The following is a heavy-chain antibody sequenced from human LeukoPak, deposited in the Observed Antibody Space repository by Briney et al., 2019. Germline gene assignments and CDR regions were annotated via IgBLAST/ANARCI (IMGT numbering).Heavy chain of an antibody. J-gene: IGHJ3*02. D-gene: IGHD1-7*01. CDR1: GVTFSSYW. V-gene: IGHV3-74*01. CDR2: MNSDGSST. CDR3: ARASEFVATAGTTTPTQQAFDI. Sequence: GGSLRLSCAASGVTFSSYWMHWVRQAPGKGLVWVSRMNSDGSSTSYADSVKGRFTISRDNAKNTLYLQMNSLRAEDTAVYYCARASEFVATAGTTTPTQQAFDIWGQGTMVTVST.